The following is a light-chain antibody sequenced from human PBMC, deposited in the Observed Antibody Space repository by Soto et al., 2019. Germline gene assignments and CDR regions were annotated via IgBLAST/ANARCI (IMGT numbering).Light chain of an antibody. V-gene: IGLV1-44*01. J-gene: IGLJ3*02. CDR2: SSN. CDR3: AAWDDSLNGWV. CDR1: SSNIGSTT. Sequence: QSVLTQPPSASGTPGQRVTISCSGSSSNIGSTTVSWYQQLPGTAPKLLIYSSNQRPSGVPERFSGSRSGTSASLAISGLQSEDEADYYCAAWDDSLNGWVFGGGTKVTVL.